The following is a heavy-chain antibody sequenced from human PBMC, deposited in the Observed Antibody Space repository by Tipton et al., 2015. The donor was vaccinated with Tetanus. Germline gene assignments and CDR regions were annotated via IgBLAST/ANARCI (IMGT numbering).Heavy chain of an antibody. CDR3: ASGVTFDY. Sequence: AVSGFTFSTHRMSWVRQAPGKGLEWVSSLSSTSTYIDYADSVKGRFTISRDNAKSSLYLQMNSLRAEDMAVYYCASGVTFDYWGQGTLVTVSS. CDR2: LSSTSTYI. CDR1: GFTFSTHR. J-gene: IGHJ4*02. V-gene: IGHV3-21*01.